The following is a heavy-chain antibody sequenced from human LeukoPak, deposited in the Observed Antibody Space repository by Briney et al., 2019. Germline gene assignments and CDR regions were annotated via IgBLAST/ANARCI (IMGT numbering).Heavy chain of an antibody. Sequence: ASVKVSCKASGYTFTGYYMHWVRQAPGQGLEWMGWINPNSGGTNCAQKFQGRVTMTRDTSISTAYMELSRLRSDDTAVYYCARGPRGIAVAAVDYWGQGTLVTVSS. J-gene: IGHJ4*02. CDR1: GYTFTGYY. D-gene: IGHD6-19*01. CDR2: INPNSGGT. V-gene: IGHV1-2*02. CDR3: ARGPRGIAVAAVDY.